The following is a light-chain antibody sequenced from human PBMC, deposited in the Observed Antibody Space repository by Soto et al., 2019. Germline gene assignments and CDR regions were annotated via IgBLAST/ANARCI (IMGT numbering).Light chain of an antibody. J-gene: IGKJ1*01. CDR3: LQHNSYPWT. Sequence: IQMTQSPSAMSASVGDRVTITCRARQGISNYLAWFQQKPGKVPKLLIYAASSLQSGVPSRFSGSGSGTEFTLTISSLQPEDCATYDCLQHNSYPWTFGQGTKVEIK. V-gene: IGKV1D-17*01. CDR1: QGISNY. CDR2: AAS.